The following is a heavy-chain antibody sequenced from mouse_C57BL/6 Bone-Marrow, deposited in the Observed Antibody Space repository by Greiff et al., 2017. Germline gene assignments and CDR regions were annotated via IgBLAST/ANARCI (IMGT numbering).Heavy chain of an antibody. D-gene: IGHD1-1*01. CDR1: GYTFTDYY. V-gene: IGHV1-19*01. J-gene: IGHJ3*01. Sequence: VQLQQSGPVLVKPGASVKMSCKASGYTFTDYYMNWVKQSHGKSLEWIGVINPYNGGTSYNQKFKGKATLTVDKSSSTAYMELNSLTSEDSAVYYCARGGRWAWFAYWGQGTLVTVSA. CDR3: ARGGRWAWFAY. CDR2: INPYNGGT.